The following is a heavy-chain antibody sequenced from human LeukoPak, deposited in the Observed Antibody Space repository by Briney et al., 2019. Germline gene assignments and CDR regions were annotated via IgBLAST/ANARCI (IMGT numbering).Heavy chain of an antibody. V-gene: IGHV3-64*01. CDR1: GFTFSSYA. CDR3: ARVDRESDGFDY. CDR2: ISSNGGST. D-gene: IGHD2-21*02. J-gene: IGHJ4*02. Sequence: PGGSLRLSCAASGFTFSSYAMHWVRQAPGKGLEYVSAISSNGGSTYYANSVKGRFTISRDNSKNTLYLQMGSVRAEDMAVYYCARVDRESDGFDYWGQGTLVTVSS.